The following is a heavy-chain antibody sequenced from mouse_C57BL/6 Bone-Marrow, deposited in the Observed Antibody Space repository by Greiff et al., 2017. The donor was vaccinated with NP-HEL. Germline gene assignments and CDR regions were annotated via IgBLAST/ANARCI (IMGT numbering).Heavy chain of an antibody. CDR2: INPYNGDT. Sequence: LVKPGDSVKISCKASGYSFTGYFMNWVMQSHGKSLEWIGRINPYNGDTFYNQKFKGKATLTVDKSSSTAHMELRSLTSEDSAVYYCARRGNFRYFDYWGQGTTLTVSS. CDR3: ARRGNFRYFDY. J-gene: IGHJ2*01. D-gene: IGHD1-3*01. CDR1: GYSFTGYF. V-gene: IGHV1-20*01.